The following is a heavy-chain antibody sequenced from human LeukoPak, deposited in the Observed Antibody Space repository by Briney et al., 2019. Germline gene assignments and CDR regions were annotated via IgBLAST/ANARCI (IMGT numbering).Heavy chain of an antibody. CDR2: IYTSGST. CDR1: GGSISSGSYY. D-gene: IGHD6-13*01. J-gene: IGHJ5*02. Sequence: SQTLSLTCTVSGGSISSGSYYWSWIRQPAGKGLKWIGRIYTSGSTNYNPSRKSRVTISVDTSKNQFSLKLSSVTAADTAVYYCARGVSAAGTNWFDPWGQGTLVTVSS. V-gene: IGHV4-61*02. CDR3: ARGVSAAGTNWFDP.